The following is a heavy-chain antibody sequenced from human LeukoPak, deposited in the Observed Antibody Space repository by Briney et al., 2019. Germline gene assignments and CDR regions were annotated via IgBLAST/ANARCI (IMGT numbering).Heavy chain of an antibody. Sequence: SETLSLTCTVSGGSICSYYWSWIRQPPGKGLEWIGYIYYSGSTNYNPSLKSRVTISVDTSKNQFSLKLSSVTAADTAVYYCARAGTAQYYYYYYGMDVWGQGTTVTVSS. CDR1: GGSICSYY. D-gene: IGHD2-8*02. CDR3: ARAGTAQYYYYYYGMDV. J-gene: IGHJ6*02. CDR2: IYYSGST. V-gene: IGHV4-59*01.